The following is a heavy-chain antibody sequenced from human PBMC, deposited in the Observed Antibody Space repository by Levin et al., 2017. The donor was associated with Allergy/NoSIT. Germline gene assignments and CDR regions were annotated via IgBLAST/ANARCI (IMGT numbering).Heavy chain of an antibody. V-gene: IGHV3-23*01. D-gene: IGHD1-26*01. CDR1: GFTFSSNT. CDR3: AKDLSGTYSPGH. Sequence: PGGSLRLSCAASGFTFSSNTMYWVRQAPGKGLEWVSTITASGRNTHYADSVKGRFTISRDNSKDTLYLQMNSLSAEDTAVYYCAKDLSGTYSPGHWGQGTLVTVSS. CDR2: ITASGRNT. J-gene: IGHJ4*02.